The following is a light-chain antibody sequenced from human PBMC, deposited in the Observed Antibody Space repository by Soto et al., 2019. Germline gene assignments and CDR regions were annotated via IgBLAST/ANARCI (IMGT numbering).Light chain of an antibody. Sequence: LTKSPCTLSLSPGERATLSCRASQSVSNNYLAWYQQKPGQAPRLLIYGASNRATGIPDRFSGSGSGTDFTLTISRLEPEDFAVYYCQQYGSSGTFGQGTKVDIK. V-gene: IGKV3-20*01. CDR3: QQYGSSGT. J-gene: IGKJ1*01. CDR2: GAS. CDR1: QSVSNNY.